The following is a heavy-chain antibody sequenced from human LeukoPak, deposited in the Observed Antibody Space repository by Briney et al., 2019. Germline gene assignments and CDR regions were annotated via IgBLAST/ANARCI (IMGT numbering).Heavy chain of an antibody. D-gene: IGHD1-7*01. J-gene: IGHJ4*02. V-gene: IGHV3-30-3*01. CDR2: IPYGGDNK. CDR1: GFTFSSYA. Sequence: GGSLRLSCAASGFTFSSYAMHWVRQAPGKGLEWVAVIPYGGDNKNYADSVKGRFTISRDSSKNTLYLQMNSLRTEDTAVYYCARDPGNYAYFDYWGQGTLVTVSS. CDR3: ARDPGNYAYFDY.